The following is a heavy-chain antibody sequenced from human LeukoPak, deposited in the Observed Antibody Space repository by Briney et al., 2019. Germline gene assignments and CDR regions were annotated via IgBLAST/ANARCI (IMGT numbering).Heavy chain of an antibody. J-gene: IGHJ4*02. Sequence: SETLSLTCTVSGGSISSYYWSWIRQPAGKGLEWIGSIYYSGSTYYNPSLKSRVTISVDTSKNQFSLKLSSVTAADTAVYYCARESDYGDYGDYWGQGTLVTVSS. CDR1: GGSISSYY. CDR2: IYYSGST. D-gene: IGHD4-17*01. V-gene: IGHV4-4*07. CDR3: ARESDYGDYGDY.